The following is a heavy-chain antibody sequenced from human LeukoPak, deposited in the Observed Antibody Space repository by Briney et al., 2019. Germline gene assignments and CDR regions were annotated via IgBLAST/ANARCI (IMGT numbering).Heavy chain of an antibody. CDR1: IDSFSNYH. V-gene: IGHV4-34*01. CDR3: ARRVRTRGKSYFDY. J-gene: IGHJ4*02. D-gene: IGHD3-10*01. CDR2: VNESGGT. Sequence: PSETLSLTCAVYIDSFSNYHWNWIRQTPAKGMEWIGEVNESGGTNISPSLRSRVILSVDTSKNQFSLKLSSVTAADTAVYYCARRVRTRGKSYFDYWGQGTLVTVSS.